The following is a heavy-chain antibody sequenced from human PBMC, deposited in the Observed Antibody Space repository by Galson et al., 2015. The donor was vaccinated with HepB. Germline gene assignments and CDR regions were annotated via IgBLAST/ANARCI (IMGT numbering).Heavy chain of an antibody. V-gene: IGHV3-23*01. J-gene: IGHJ4*02. D-gene: IGHD3-10*01. CDR2: IMGSGIGT. CDR1: GFTFSTYA. Sequence: SLRLSCAASGFTFSTYAMSWVRQAPGKGLDWVSSIMGSGIGTYYAGSVKGRFTISRDNAKNTLYLQMDSLRAEDTAVYFCAKGDVRAVWFFDDWGQGTLVTVSA. CDR3: AKGDVRAVWFFDD.